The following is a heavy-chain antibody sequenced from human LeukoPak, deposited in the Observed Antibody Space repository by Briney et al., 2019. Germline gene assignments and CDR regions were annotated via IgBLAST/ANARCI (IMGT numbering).Heavy chain of an antibody. CDR1: GFTVSSNY. V-gene: IGHV3-53*01. CDR3: ARARVIGDIVATDYYYYYGMDV. CDR2: IYSGGST. Sequence: PGGSLRLSCAASGFTVSSNYMSWVRQAPGKGLEWVSVIYSGGSTYYADSVKGRFTISRDNSKNTLYLQMNSLRAEDTAVYYCARARVIGDIVATDYYYYYGMDVWGQGTTVTVSS. J-gene: IGHJ6*02. D-gene: IGHD5-12*01.